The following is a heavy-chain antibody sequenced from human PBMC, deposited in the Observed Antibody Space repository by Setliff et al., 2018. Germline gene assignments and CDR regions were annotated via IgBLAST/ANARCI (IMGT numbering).Heavy chain of an antibody. D-gene: IGHD2-2*01. Sequence: ASVKVFCKASPYTFTGHNLHWVRQAPGQGLEWMGWINPDSGDTHSPQKFQGRVTMTRDTSMSTVYMELTRLTSDDTAVYYCTRSSSYGMRYWFDSWGQGPLVTVSS. CDR3: TRSSSYGMRYWFDS. V-gene: IGHV1-2*02. CDR1: PYTFTGHN. CDR2: INPDSGDT. J-gene: IGHJ5*01.